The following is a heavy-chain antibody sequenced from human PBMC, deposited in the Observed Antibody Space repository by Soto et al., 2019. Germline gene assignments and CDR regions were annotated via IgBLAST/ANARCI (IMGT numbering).Heavy chain of an antibody. CDR3: ARANTAMVRKGIDY. V-gene: IGHV4-34*01. J-gene: IGHJ4*02. CDR2: INHSGST. CDR1: GGSFSGYY. Sequence: ASETLSLTCAVYGGSFSGYYWSWIRQPPGKGLEWIGEINHSGSTNYNPSLKSRVTISIDTSRNQFSLKLSSVTAADTAVYYCARANTAMVRKGIDYWGQGTLVTVSS. D-gene: IGHD5-18*01.